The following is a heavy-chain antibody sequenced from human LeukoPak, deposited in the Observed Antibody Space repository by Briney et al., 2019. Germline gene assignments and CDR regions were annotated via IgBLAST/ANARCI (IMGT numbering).Heavy chain of an antibody. J-gene: IGHJ4*02. CDR1: GDSISSGSYY. Sequence: PSETLSLTCTVSGDSISSGSYYWSWIRQPAGRGLEWIGRVYASGTTTYNPSLKSRVTLSVDTSKNQFSLKLSSVTAADTAVYYCARGPPPDFDYWGRGTLVTVSS. V-gene: IGHV4-61*02. CDR2: VYASGTT. CDR3: ARGPPPDFDY.